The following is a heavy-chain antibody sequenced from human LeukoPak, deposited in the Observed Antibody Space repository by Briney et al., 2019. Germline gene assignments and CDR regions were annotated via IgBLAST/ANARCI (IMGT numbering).Heavy chain of an antibody. V-gene: IGHV4-34*01. CDR1: GGSFSGYY. D-gene: IGHD3-3*01. CDR3: AREVARVTIFGVVPFWFDP. CDR2: INHSGST. Sequence: SETLSLTCAVYGGSFSGYYWSWIRQPPGKGLEWIGEINHSGSTNYNPSLKSRVTISVDTSKNQFSLKLSSVTAADTAVYYCAREVARVTIFGVVPFWFDPWGQGTLVTVSS. J-gene: IGHJ5*02.